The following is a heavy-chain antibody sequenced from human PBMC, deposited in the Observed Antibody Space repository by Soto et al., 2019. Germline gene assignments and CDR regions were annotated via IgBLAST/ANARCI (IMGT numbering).Heavy chain of an antibody. CDR2: MNPNSGNT. CDR1: GYTFTSYD. D-gene: IGHD2-15*01. Sequence: QVQLVQSGAEVKKPGASVKVSCKASGYTFTSYDINWVRQATGQGLEWMGWMNPNSGNTGYAQKFQGRVTMTRNTSISTAYMELSRLRSEDTAVYYCARVHCSGGSCYLGPWGQGTLVTVSS. CDR3: ARVHCSGGSCYLGP. J-gene: IGHJ5*02. V-gene: IGHV1-8*01.